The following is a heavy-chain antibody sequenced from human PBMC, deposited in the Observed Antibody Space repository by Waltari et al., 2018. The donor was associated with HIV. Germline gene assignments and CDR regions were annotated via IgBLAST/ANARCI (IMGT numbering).Heavy chain of an antibody. J-gene: IGHJ5*02. Sequence: EVQLVESGGAIVKPGESLRLSCSVSGMSFSHAWMSWVSQAPGKGLEWIARITTKADGESVDYAEVVRDRFTITRDDSTSTLFLQMSSLKTEDTALYYCSTSGWLDHWGQGTRVTVSS. CDR3: STSGWLDH. CDR1: GMSFSHAW. V-gene: IGHV3-15*02. CDR2: ITTKADGESV. D-gene: IGHD6-25*01.